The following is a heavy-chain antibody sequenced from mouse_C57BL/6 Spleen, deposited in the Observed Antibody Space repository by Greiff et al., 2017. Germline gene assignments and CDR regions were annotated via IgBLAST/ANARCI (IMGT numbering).Heavy chain of an antibody. CDR2: IRPSIGRT. CDR3: ARGTAGYFDV. J-gene: IGHJ1*01. Sequence: QVQLQQSGSELRSPGSSVKLSCKAFDSAFFPFAFMSWVRQKPGHGFEWIGGIRPSIGRTNYGEKFEDKAKLAADTLSNTAYLELSSLTSEDSAVYFWARGTAGYFDVWGQGTTVTVSS. V-gene: IGHV15-2*01. CDR1: DSAFFPFAF. D-gene: IGHD2-14*01.